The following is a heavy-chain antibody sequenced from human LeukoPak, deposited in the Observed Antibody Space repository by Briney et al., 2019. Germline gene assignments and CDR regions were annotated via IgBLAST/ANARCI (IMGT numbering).Heavy chain of an antibody. CDR1: GYTFTSYD. J-gene: IGHJ2*01. Sequence: GASVKVSCKASGYTFTSYDINWVRQATGQGLEWMGWMNPNSGYTGYAQKFQGRVTMTRNTSISTAYMELSSLRSEDTAVYYCARGRGQWLARGTNWYFDLWGRGTLVTVSS. CDR3: ARGRGQWLARGTNWYFDL. D-gene: IGHD6-19*01. V-gene: IGHV1-8*01. CDR2: MNPNSGYT.